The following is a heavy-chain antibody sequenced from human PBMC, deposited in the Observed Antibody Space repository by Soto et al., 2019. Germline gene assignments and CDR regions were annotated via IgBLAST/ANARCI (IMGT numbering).Heavy chain of an antibody. CDR2: ISAHNDNT. J-gene: IGHJ4*02. D-gene: IGHD6-6*01. Sequence: QVNLVQSGAEVRKPGASVKVSCKGSGYTFTSYGIAWVRQAPGQGLEWMGWISAHNDNTNYAQKVQGRVTVTRDPSTSTAYMELRNLRTDDTAVYYCARGRDGDYWGQGALVTVSS. CDR1: GYTFTSYG. CDR3: ARGRDGDY. V-gene: IGHV1-18*01.